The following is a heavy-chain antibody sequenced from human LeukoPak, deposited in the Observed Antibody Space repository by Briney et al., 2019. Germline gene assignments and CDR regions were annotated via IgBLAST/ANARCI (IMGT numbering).Heavy chain of an antibody. CDR1: GFAFSTYG. Sequence: PGRSLRLSCAASGFAFSTYGMHWVRQAPGKGLEWVAVIWYDGSKQDYADSVKGRFTISRDNSKNTVHLQMNSLRVEDTAVYYCARVHVSYLDHWGQGTLVTVSS. J-gene: IGHJ4*02. CDR2: IWYDGSKQ. CDR3: ARVHVSYLDH. V-gene: IGHV3-33*01.